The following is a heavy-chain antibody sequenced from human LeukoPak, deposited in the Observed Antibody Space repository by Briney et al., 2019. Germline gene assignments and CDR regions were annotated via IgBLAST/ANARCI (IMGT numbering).Heavy chain of an antibody. J-gene: IGHJ4*02. CDR3: ATPPHNARGQQAMV. D-gene: IGHD6-13*01. Sequence: PGRSLRLSCAASGFIFSNYGMHWVRQAPGKGLEWVAVISYDGSNKYYAESVKGRFTISRDNSKNTLYLQMNTLRAEDTAVYYCATPPHNARGQQAMVWGQGTLVTVSS. CDR2: ISYDGSNK. CDR1: GFIFSNYG. V-gene: IGHV3-30*03.